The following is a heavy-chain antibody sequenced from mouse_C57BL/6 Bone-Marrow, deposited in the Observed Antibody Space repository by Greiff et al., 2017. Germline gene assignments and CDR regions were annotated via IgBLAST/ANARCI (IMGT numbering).Heavy chain of an antibody. Sequence: VQLQQSGPELVKPGASVKISCKASGYSFTGYYMNWVKQSPEKSLEWIGEINPSTGGTTYNQKFKAKATLTVDKSSSTAYMQLKSLTSEDSAVSYCARSMMVTTTNWVNFDYWGQGTTLTVSS. CDR2: INPSTGGT. D-gene: IGHD2-3*01. J-gene: IGHJ2*01. V-gene: IGHV1-42*01. CDR1: GYSFTGYY. CDR3: ARSMMVTTTNWVNFDY.